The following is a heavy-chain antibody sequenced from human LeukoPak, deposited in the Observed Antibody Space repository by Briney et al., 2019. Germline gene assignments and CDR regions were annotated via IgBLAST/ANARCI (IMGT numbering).Heavy chain of an antibody. CDR1: GFSLSTRGLG. V-gene: IGHV2-5*02. CDR3: AHYGDYRFMYYFDY. J-gene: IGHJ4*02. CDR2: LYWDDNY. D-gene: IGHD4-17*01. Sequence: SGPTLVNPTQTLTXTCSLSGFSLSTRGLGVGWIRQPPGEAPEWLALLYWDDNYLYSPSLRRRLTITKDTSKNQVVFTMTNMDPVDTATYYCAHYGDYRFMYYFDYWGQGTLVTVSS.